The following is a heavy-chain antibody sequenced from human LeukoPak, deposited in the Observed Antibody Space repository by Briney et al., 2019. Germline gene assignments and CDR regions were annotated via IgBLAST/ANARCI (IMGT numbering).Heavy chain of an antibody. CDR1: GYSISSGYY. D-gene: IGHD4-11*01. CDR2: IYHSGST. CDR3: ARDDYSNYEQYFDY. V-gene: IGHV4-38-2*02. Sequence: SETLSLTCTVSGYSISSGYYWGWIRPPPGKGLEGIGSIYHSGSTYYNPSLKSRVTISVDTSKNQFSLKLSSVTAADTAVYYCARDDYSNYEQYFDYWGQGTLVTVSS. J-gene: IGHJ4*02.